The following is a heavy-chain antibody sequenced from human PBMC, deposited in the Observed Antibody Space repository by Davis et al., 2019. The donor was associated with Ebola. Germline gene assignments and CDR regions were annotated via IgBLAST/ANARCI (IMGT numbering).Heavy chain of an antibody. V-gene: IGHV3-21*01. CDR2: ISSSSSYI. J-gene: IGHJ6*03. Sequence: PGGSLRLSCAASGFTFSSYSMNWVRQAPGKGLEWVSSISSSSSYIYYADSVKGRFTISRDNAKNSLYLQMNSLRAEDTAVYYCARDGKCSGGSCSPYYYHYMDVWGRGTTVTVSS. D-gene: IGHD2-15*01. CDR1: GFTFSSYS. CDR3: ARDGKCSGGSCSPYYYHYMDV.